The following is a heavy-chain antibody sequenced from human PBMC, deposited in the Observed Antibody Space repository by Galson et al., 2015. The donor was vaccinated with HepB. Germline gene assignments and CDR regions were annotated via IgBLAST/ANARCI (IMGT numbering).Heavy chain of an antibody. D-gene: IGHD6-13*01. CDR2: TSYDGSDK. V-gene: IGHV3-30*18. J-gene: IGHJ4*02. Sequence: SLRLSCAASGFTFSTYAMYWVRQAPGKGLEWVAVTSYDGSDKNYVDSVKGRFSISRDNSKSTLYLQMNSLRAEDTAVYYCVKDRANSWAFDYWGQGSLVTVSS. CDR1: GFTFSTYA. CDR3: VKDRANSWAFDY.